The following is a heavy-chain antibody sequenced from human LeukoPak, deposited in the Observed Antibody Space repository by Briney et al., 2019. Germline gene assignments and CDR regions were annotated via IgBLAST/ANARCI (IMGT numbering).Heavy chain of an antibody. Sequence: GGSLRLSCAASGFTFSNYAMSWVRQAPGKGREWVSAISGSGGSTYYADSVKGRFTISRDNSKNTLYLQMNSLRAEDTALYYCAKEESSSWYDYWGQGTLVTVSS. CDR3: AKEESSSWYDY. CDR1: GFTFSNYA. J-gene: IGHJ4*02. D-gene: IGHD6-13*01. CDR2: ISGSGGST. V-gene: IGHV3-23*01.